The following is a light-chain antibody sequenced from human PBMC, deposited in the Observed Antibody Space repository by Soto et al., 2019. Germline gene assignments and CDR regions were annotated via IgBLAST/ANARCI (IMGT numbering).Light chain of an antibody. CDR3: SSYAGSSTFVI. CDR1: SSDVGSYHL. V-gene: IGLV2-23*02. CDR2: EVI. Sequence: QSVLTQPASVSGSPGQSITISCTGTSSDVGSYHLVSWYQQHPGKAPKLMIYEVIKRPSGISNRFSGSKSGNTASLTISGLQAEDEADYYCSSYAGSSTFVIFGGGTKVTVL. J-gene: IGLJ2*01.